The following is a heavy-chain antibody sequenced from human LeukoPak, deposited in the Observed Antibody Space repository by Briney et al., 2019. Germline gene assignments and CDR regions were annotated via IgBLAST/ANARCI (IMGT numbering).Heavy chain of an antibody. D-gene: IGHD3-9*01. Sequence: SVKVSCKASGGTFSSYAISWVRQAPGQGLEWMGRIIPIFGTANYAQKFQGRVTITTGESTSTAYMELSSLRSEDTAVYYCASNDIQSLERAFDIWGQGTMVTVSS. J-gene: IGHJ3*02. V-gene: IGHV1-69*05. CDR1: GGTFSSYA. CDR3: ASNDIQSLERAFDI. CDR2: IIPIFGTA.